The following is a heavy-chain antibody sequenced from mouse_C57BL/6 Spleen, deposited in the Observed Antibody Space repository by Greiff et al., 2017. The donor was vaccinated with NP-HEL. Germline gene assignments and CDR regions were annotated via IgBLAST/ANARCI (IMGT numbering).Heavy chain of an antibody. CDR1: GYTFTSYW. CDR2: IDPSDSDT. D-gene: IGHD3-3*01. J-gene: IGHJ3*01. Sequence: VQLQQPGAELVRPGSSVKLSCKASGYTFTSYWMHWVQQRPIQGLEWIGNIDPSDSDTHYNQKFKDKATLTVDKSSSTAYMQLSSLTSEDSAVYYCARKGAGPFAYWGQGTLVTVSA. CDR3: ARKGAGPFAY. V-gene: IGHV1-52*01.